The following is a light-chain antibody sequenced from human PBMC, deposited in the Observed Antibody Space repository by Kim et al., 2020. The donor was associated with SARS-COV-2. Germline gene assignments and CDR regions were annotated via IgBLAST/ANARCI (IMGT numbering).Light chain of an antibody. CDR1: GTKIGNNY. CDR2: DNN. J-gene: IGLJ3*02. V-gene: IGLV1-51*01. Sequence: GQKVTIPYPGSGTKIGNNYVSWYQQLPGTAPKLLFYDNNKRPSVIPDRFAGSKSGTSATLGITGLQTGDEAEYYCGTWDSSLSARVFGGGTQLTV. CDR3: GTWDSSLSARV.